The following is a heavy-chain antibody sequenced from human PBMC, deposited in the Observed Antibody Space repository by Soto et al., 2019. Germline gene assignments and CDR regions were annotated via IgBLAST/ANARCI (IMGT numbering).Heavy chain of an antibody. J-gene: IGHJ6*02. Sequence: DVKLVESGGGLVQPGDSLRLSCEVSGFTFSMYSMSWVRQSPGKGLEWVAKIPQDGVDGHYAHSVKGRFTISRDNGKNSLYLQLNNLRAEDTAVYYCARDHLILPAHDFFYGSDVWGRGATVTVSS. CDR1: GFTFSMYS. D-gene: IGHD2-21*02. CDR2: IPQDGVDG. CDR3: ARDHLILPAHDFFYGSDV. V-gene: IGHV3-7*03.